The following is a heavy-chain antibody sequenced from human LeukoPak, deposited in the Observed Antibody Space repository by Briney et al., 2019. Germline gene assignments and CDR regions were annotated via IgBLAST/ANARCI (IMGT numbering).Heavy chain of an antibody. D-gene: IGHD1-26*01. CDR1: GGSFSGYY. J-gene: IGHJ6*03. V-gene: IGHV4-34*01. CDR3: ARNIVGANNYYYYYYVAV. Sequence: SETLSLTCAVYGGSFSGYYWSWIRQPPGKGLEWIGEINHGGSTNYTPSLKSRVTISVDTSTNQFSLKLSSVTAADTAVYYCARNIVGANNYYYYYYVAVWGKGTTVTVSS. CDR2: INHGGST.